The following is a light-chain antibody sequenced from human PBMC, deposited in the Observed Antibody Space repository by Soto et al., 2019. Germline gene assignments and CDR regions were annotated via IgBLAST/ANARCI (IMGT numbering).Light chain of an antibody. CDR3: SSYTNINTWVCV. Sequence: QSALTQPASVSGSPGPSITISCTVTSGDLGSYNRVSWYQQHPGKAPKLIIYEVTDRPSGVSNRFAGSKSGNTASLTISGLQAEDEAEYSCSSYTNINTWVCVFGTGTKVTVL. V-gene: IGLV2-14*01. J-gene: IGLJ1*01. CDR2: EVT. CDR1: SGDLGSYNR.